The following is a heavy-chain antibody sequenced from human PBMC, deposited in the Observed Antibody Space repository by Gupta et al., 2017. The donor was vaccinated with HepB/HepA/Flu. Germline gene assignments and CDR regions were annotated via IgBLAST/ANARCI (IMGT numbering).Heavy chain of an antibody. J-gene: IGHJ4*02. CDR2: LSGSGSVM. Sequence: QVQLVEYGGGLVKPGGSLRLSCAASGFSFSDYYRGWIRQAQGKGLDWVSFLSGSGSVMYYADSVRGRFTDSRDNAKKSLYLQMNSLRGEDTAVYYCASQRSSSSAVNYWGQGTLVTVA. D-gene: IGHD6-6*01. CDR1: GFSFSDYY. CDR3: ASQRSSSSAVNY. V-gene: IGHV3-11*01.